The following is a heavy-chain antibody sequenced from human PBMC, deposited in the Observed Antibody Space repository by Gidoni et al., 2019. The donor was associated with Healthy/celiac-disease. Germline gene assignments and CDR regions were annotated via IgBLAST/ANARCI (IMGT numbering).Heavy chain of an antibody. J-gene: IGHJ3*02. Sequence: STYYNPSLKSRVTISVDTSKNQFSLKLSSVTAADTAVYYCARVVPAAIMDAFDIWGQGTMVTVSS. CDR3: ARVVPAAIMDAFDI. CDR2: ST. V-gene: IGHV4-34*09. D-gene: IGHD2-2*01.